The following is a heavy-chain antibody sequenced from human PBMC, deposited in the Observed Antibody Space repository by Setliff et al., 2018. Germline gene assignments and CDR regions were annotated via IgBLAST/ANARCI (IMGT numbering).Heavy chain of an antibody. CDR1: GGSFDTYY. CDR3: RQAVVGRDVFDI. D-gene: IGHD1-1*01. CDR2: INHSGSG. V-gene: IGHV4-34*01. Sequence: SETLSLTCNVYGGSFDTYYWSWIRQPPGKGLEWFGEINHSGSGDYNPSFKGRVTISVDTSKKQFSLTLTSMTAADTALYYCRQAVVGRDVFDIWGQGTVVTVSS. J-gene: IGHJ3*02.